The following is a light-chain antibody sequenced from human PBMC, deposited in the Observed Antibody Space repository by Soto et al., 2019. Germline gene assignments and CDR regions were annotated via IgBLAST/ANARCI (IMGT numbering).Light chain of an antibody. V-gene: IGLV3-27*01. J-gene: IGLJ3*02. CDR3: YSAADNRGV. Sequence: SYELTQPSSVSVSPGQTARITCSGDVLAKKYARWFQQKPGQAPVLVIYKDSERPSGIPERLSGSSSGTTVTLTIRGAQVEDDADYYCYSAADNRGVFGGATQLTVL. CDR2: KDS. CDR1: VLAKKY.